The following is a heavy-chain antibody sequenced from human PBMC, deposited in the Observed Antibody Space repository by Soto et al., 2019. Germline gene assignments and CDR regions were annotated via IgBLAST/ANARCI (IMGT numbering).Heavy chain of an antibody. Sequence: ASVKVSCKASGYTFTGYYMHWVRQAPGQGLEWMGWINPNSGGTNYAQKFQGWVTMTRDTSISTAYMELSRLRSDDTAVYYCARKGSGAEDAFDIWGQGTMVTVSS. J-gene: IGHJ3*02. CDR3: ARKGSGAEDAFDI. V-gene: IGHV1-2*04. CDR2: INPNSGGT. CDR1: GYTFTGYY. D-gene: IGHD1-26*01.